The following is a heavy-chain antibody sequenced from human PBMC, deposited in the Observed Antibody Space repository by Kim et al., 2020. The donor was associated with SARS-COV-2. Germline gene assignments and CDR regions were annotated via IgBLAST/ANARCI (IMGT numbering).Heavy chain of an antibody. CDR2: INPNSGGT. CDR1: GYTFTRYF. Sequence: ASVKVSCKASGYTFTRYFMQWVRQAPGQGLEWMGWINPNSGGTNYAQKFQGRVTITRDTSISTAYMELSRLRSDDTAVYYCSTERGIYGSGSYGLFDYWG. CDR3: STERGIYGSGSYGLFDY. D-gene: IGHD3-10*01. V-gene: IGHV1-2*02. J-gene: IGHJ4*01.